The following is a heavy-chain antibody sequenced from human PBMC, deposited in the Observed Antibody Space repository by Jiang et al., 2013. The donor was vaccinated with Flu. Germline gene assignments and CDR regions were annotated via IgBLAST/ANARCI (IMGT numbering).Heavy chain of an antibody. Sequence: VQLVESGGGLVKPGGSLRLSCAASGFTFSDYYMSWIRQAPGKGLEWVSYISSSGSTIYYADSVKGRFTISRDNAKNSLYLQMNSLRAEDTAVYYCARDKEWEPAISPPLYYYYYGMDVWGQGTTVTVSS. D-gene: IGHD1-26*01. J-gene: IGHJ6*02. V-gene: IGHV3-11*04. CDR1: GFTFSDYY. CDR3: ARDKEWEPAISPPLYYYYYGMDV. CDR2: ISSSGSTI.